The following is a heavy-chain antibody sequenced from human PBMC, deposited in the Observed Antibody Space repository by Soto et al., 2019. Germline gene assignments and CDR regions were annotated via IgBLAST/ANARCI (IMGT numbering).Heavy chain of an antibody. V-gene: IGHV3-30*18. CDR1: GFTFSSYG. Sequence: QVQLVESGGGVVQPGRSLRLSCAASGFTFSSYGMHWVRQAPGKGLEWVAFISNDGSNKYYADSVKCRFTISRDKSKNTLYLQMNSLGAEETAVCYCAKQAMVDWYFDLWGRGTLVTVSS. CDR3: AKQAMVDWYFDL. D-gene: IGHD5-18*01. J-gene: IGHJ2*01. CDR2: ISNDGSNK.